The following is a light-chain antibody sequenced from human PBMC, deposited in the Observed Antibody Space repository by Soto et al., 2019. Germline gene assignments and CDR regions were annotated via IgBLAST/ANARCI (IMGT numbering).Light chain of an antibody. CDR1: SSDVGVYNY. Sequence: QSALTQPASVSGSPGQSITISCTGTSSDVGVYNYVSWYQQRPGKAPKLMIYEVSNRPSGVSSRFSGSKSDNTASLTISGLQAEDEADYYCCSYAGASTFVFGSGTKLTVL. CDR3: CSYAGASTFV. CDR2: EVS. V-gene: IGLV2-14*01. J-gene: IGLJ1*01.